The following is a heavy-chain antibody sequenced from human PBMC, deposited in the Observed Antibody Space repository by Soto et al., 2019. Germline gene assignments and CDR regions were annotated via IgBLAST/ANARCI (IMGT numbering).Heavy chain of an antibody. D-gene: IGHD6-13*01. V-gene: IGHV4-34*01. J-gene: IGHJ4*02. Sequence: QVQLQQWGAGLLKPSETLSLTCAVYGGSFSGYYWSWIRQPPGKGLEWIGQINHSGSTNYNPSLKRRVNISIDTSKNQFSLKLNSVTAADTAVYYCARAHIAAAGTRYLDYWGQGTLVTVSS. CDR2: INHSGST. CDR1: GGSFSGYY. CDR3: ARAHIAAAGTRYLDY.